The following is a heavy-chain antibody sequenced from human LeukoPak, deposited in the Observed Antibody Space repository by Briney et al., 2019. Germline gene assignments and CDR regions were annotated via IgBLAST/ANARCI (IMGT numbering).Heavy chain of an antibody. D-gene: IGHD3-3*01. Sequence: ASVKVSCKASGYTFTSYDTNWVRQATGQGLEWMGWMNPNSGNTGYAQKFQGRVTMTRNTSISTAYMELSSLRSEDTAVYYCARSVEGYDFWSGYYWWFDPWGQGTLVTVSS. J-gene: IGHJ5*02. CDR3: ARSVEGYDFWSGYYWWFDP. CDR1: GYTFTSYD. V-gene: IGHV1-8*01. CDR2: MNPNSGNT.